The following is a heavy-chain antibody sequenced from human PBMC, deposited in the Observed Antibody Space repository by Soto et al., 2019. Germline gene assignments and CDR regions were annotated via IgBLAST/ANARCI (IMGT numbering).Heavy chain of an antibody. CDR2: IIPIFGTA. CDR3: ASSTYYYDSSGYYPTSSSLDY. J-gene: IGHJ4*02. Sequence: SVKVSCKASGGTFRSYAISWVRQAPGRGLEWMGGIIPIFGTANYAQKFQGRVTITADESTSTAYMELSSLRSEDTAVYYCASSTYYYDSSGYYPTSSSLDYWGQGTLVTVS. V-gene: IGHV1-69*13. CDR1: GGTFRSYA. D-gene: IGHD3-22*01.